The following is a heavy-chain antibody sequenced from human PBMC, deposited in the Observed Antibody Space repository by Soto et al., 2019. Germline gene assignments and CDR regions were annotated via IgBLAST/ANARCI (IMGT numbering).Heavy chain of an antibody. J-gene: IGHJ4*02. CDR3: AKTVQSSSSSFDY. D-gene: IGHD6-6*01. CDR1: GFTFSSHA. CDR2: ISSSGGTT. V-gene: IGHV3-23*01. Sequence: GGSLRLSCAASGFTFSSHAMGWVRQAPGKGLEWVSAISSSGGTTHYADSVKGRFTISRDNSKNTLSLLMNSLGGEDTAVYYCAKTVQSSSSSFDYWGQGTLVTVSS.